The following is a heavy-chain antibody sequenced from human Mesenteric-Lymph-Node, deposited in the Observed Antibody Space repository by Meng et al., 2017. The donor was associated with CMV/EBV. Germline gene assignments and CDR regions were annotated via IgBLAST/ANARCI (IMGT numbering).Heavy chain of an antibody. V-gene: IGHV3-9*01. CDR2: ISWNSGSI. CDR1: GFTFDDYA. D-gene: IGHD2-2*02. Sequence: GGSLRLSCVASGFTFDDYAMHWVRQAPGKGLEWVSGISWNSGSIGYADSVKGRFTISRDNAKNSLYLQMNSLRAEDTALYYCAGYCSSTSCYTGNDYWGQGTLVTVSS. J-gene: IGHJ4*02. CDR3: AGYCSSTSCYTGNDY.